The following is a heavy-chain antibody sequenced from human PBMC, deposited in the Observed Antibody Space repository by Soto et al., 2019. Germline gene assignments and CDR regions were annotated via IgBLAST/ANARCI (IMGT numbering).Heavy chain of an antibody. D-gene: IGHD6-6*01. V-gene: IGHV4-59*01. Sequence: TSETLSLTCTVSGGSINNYYWSWIRQPPGKGLEWIGNMYYIGSTNYNPSLKSRVTISIDTSKNQFSLKLSSVTPADTAVYYCARGGSTIAARIFDYWGQGILVTVSS. CDR3: ARGGSTIAARIFDY. CDR1: GGSINNYY. CDR2: MYYIGST. J-gene: IGHJ4*02.